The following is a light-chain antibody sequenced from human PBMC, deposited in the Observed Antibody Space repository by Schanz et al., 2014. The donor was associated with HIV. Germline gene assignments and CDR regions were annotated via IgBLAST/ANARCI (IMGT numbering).Light chain of an antibody. CDR1: SGDVGSYNY. V-gene: IGLV2-14*03. CDR3: SSYTSSLTRV. Sequence: QSALTQPASVSGSPGQSISISCTGTSGDVGSYNYVSWYQQHPNKAPKLIIYDVNNRPSGVSNRFSGSKSGNTASLTISGLQAEDEADYFCSSYTSSLTRVFGTGTKLTVL. J-gene: IGLJ1*01. CDR2: DVN.